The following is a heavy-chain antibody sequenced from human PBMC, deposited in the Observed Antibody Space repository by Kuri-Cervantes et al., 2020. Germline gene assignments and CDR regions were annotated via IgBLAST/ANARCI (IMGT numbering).Heavy chain of an antibody. CDR1: GFSFITYD. Sequence: GESLKISCAASGFSFITYDMHWVRQVTGKGLEWVSVIGTAGDTYNPGSVKGRFSISRENAKNTLYLQMNSLRAEDTAVYYCAKTTYYYDSSGYDDAFDIWGQGTMVTVSS. V-gene: IGHV3-13*01. J-gene: IGHJ3*02. CDR3: AKTTYYYDSSGYDDAFDI. D-gene: IGHD3-22*01. CDR2: IGTAGDT.